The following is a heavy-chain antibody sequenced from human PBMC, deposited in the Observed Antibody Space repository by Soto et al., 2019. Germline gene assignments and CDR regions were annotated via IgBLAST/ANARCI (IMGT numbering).Heavy chain of an antibody. CDR2: IYNSGST. D-gene: IGHD3-10*01. Sequence: HLQLQESGSGLVTPSQTLSLTCAVSGASISSGDYSWSWNRQPPGKGLEWIGYIYNSGSTLYNPSLKSRVTISLDRSNNQFSLKVRSVTAADTAIYYCASDYGSGSYRFDYWGQGILVTVAS. J-gene: IGHJ4*02. V-gene: IGHV4-30-2*01. CDR1: GASISSGDYS. CDR3: ASDYGSGSYRFDY.